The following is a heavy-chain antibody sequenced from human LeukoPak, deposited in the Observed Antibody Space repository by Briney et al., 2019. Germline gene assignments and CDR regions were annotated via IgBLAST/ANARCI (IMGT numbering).Heavy chain of an antibody. CDR2: INWNGGST. D-gene: IGHD2-2*01. Sequence: GGSLRLSCAASGFTFDDYGMSWVRQAPGKGREWVSGINWNGGSTGYADSVKGRLTISRDNAKNSLYLQMNSLRAEDTALYYCARDRAYCSSTSCVLGYYYYYMDVWGKGTTVTVSS. CDR3: ARDRAYCSSTSCVLGYYYYYMDV. J-gene: IGHJ6*03. CDR1: GFTFDDYG. V-gene: IGHV3-20*04.